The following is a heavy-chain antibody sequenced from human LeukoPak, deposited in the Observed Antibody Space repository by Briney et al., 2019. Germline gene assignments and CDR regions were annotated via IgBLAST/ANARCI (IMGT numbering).Heavy chain of an antibody. Sequence: PSDTLSLTCTVSGGSIRSGGYYWGWIRQPPGKGLEWIGNILDSTSNIYNPSLESRVTISVDTFKNQFSLQLSAVTAADTAVYYCARRLGAAGWFDPWGQGIPVTVSS. J-gene: IGHJ5*02. CDR1: GGSIRSGGYY. CDR2: ILDSTSN. CDR3: ARRLGAAGWFDP. V-gene: IGHV4-39*01. D-gene: IGHD6-19*01.